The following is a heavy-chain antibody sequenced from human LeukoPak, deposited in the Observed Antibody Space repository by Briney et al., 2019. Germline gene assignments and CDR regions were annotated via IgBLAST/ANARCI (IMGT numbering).Heavy chain of an antibody. J-gene: IGHJ6*03. V-gene: IGHV3-48*03. CDR3: ARWSFELWDFYYYYYMDV. D-gene: IGHD3-16*01. Sequence: GGSLRLSCAASGFTFSSYEMNWVRQAPGKGLEWVSYISSSGSTIYYADSVKGRFTISRDNAKNSLYLQMNSLRAEDTAVYYCARWSFELWDFYYYYYMDVWGKGTTVTVSS. CDR1: GFTFSSYE. CDR2: ISSSGSTI.